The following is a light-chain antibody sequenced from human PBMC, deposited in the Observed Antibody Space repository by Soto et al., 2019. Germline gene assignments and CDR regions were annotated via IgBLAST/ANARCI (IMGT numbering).Light chain of an antibody. CDR1: QIVSSY. Sequence: EIVKSQSPPILSVTPGERGPLSCRARQIVSSYLAWYQQKPGQAPRLLIYDASNRATGIPDRFSGSGSGTDFTLTISRLEPEDFAVYYCQHYGPSTWTFGQGTKVEIK. J-gene: IGKJ1*01. CDR2: DAS. V-gene: IGKV3-20*01. CDR3: QHYGPSTWT.